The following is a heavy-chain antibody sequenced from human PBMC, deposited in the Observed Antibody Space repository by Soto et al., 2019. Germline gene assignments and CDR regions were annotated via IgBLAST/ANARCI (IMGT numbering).Heavy chain of an antibody. V-gene: IGHV4-59*01. CDR3: ARGDDSSGYPPPADY. D-gene: IGHD3-22*01. J-gene: IGHJ4*02. CDR2: IYYSGST. Sequence: QVQLQESGPGLVKPSETLSLTCTVSGGSISSYYWSWIRQPPGKGLEWIGYIYYSGSTNYNPSLRSRVTISVDTSKNQFSLKLSSGTAADTAVYYCARGDDSSGYPPPADYWGQGTLVTVSS. CDR1: GGSISSYY.